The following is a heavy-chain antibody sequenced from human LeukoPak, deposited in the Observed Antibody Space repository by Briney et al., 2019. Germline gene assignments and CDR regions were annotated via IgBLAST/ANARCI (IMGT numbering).Heavy chain of an antibody. D-gene: IGHD3-10*01. Sequence: GGSLRLSCAAPGFTFSSYRMNWVRQAPGKGLDWVSSISSSHNNIYYADSVKGRFSISRDNAKNSLFLQMNSLRAEDTAVYYCVRDRSPGYFDYWGQGTLVTVSS. V-gene: IGHV3-21*01. CDR3: VRDRSPGYFDY. CDR1: GFTFSSYR. J-gene: IGHJ4*02. CDR2: ISSSHNNI.